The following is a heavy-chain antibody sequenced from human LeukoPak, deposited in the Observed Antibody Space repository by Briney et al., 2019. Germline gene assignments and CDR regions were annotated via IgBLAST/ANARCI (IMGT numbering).Heavy chain of an antibody. D-gene: IGHD4-11*01. CDR2: ISAYNGNT. J-gene: IGHJ6*03. CDR1: GYTFTSYG. CDR3: ARDPPDYSNYPYYYYYMDV. Sequence: GASVTVSCKASGYTFTSYGISWVRQAPGQGLEWMGWISAYNGNTNYAQKLQGRVTMTTDTSTSTAYMELRSLRSDDTAVYYCARDPPDYSNYPYYYYYMDVWGKGTTVTVSS. V-gene: IGHV1-18*01.